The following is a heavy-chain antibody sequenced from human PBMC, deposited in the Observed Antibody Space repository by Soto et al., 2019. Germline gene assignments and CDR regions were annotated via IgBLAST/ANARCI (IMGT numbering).Heavy chain of an antibody. D-gene: IGHD2-15*01. V-gene: IGHV3-30*03. CDR3: ATGYCSGGSCYSAWYGMDV. CDR2: ISYDGSNK. CDR1: GFTFSSYG. J-gene: IGHJ6*02. Sequence: PGGSLRLSCAASGFTFSSYGMHWVRQAPGKGLEWVAVISYDGSNKYYADSVKGRFTISRDNSKNTLYLQMNSLRAEDTAVYYCATGYCSGGSCYSAWYGMDVWGQGTTVTGLL.